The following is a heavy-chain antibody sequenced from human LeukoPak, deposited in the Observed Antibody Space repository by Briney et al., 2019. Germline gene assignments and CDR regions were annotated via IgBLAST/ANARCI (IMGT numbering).Heavy chain of an antibody. CDR3: ARLRGVVTAYWFDP. CDR1: GGSISSYY. D-gene: IGHD2-21*02. Sequence: SETLSLTCTVSGGSISSYYWSWIRQPPGKGLEWIGYIYTSGSTNYNPSLKSRVTISVDTSKNQFSLKLSSVTAADAAVYYCARLRGVVTAYWFDPWGQGTLVTVSS. J-gene: IGHJ5*02. CDR2: IYTSGST. V-gene: IGHV4-4*09.